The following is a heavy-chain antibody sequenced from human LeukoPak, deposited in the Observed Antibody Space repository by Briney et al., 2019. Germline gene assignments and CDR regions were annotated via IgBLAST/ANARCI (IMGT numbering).Heavy chain of an antibody. CDR1: DGSISNYY. D-gene: IGHD5-24*01. CDR3: ARGRDAYKVGY. Sequence: SETLSLTCTVSDGSISNYYWSWLRQPPGKGLEWIGYIYYSGSTNYNPSLKSRVTISVDTSKNQFSLKLSSVTAADTAVYYCARGRDAYKVGYWGQGTLVTVSS. CDR2: IYYSGST. V-gene: IGHV4-59*01. J-gene: IGHJ4*02.